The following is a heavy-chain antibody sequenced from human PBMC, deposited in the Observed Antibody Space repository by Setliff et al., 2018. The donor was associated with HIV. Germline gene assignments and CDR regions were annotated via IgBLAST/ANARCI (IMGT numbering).Heavy chain of an antibody. CDR2: VYNSGIT. J-gene: IGHJ5*02. Sequence: SETLSLPCAVSGGSVSSPSYYWGCLRQPPGKGLEWIGSVYNSGITFKNPSLKSRVSISVDRSGNQFSLRLTSVTAADPAVYYCATCRHRPSNWFDPWGQGTVVTVSS. CDR1: GGSVSSPSYY. V-gene: IGHV4-39*07. CDR3: ATCRHRPSNWFDP.